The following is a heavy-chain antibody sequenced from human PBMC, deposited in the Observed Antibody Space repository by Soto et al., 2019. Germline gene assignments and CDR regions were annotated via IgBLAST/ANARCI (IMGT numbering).Heavy chain of an antibody. CDR1: GGSISSSSYY. V-gene: IGHV4-39*01. D-gene: IGHD3-16*02. CDR2: IYYSGST. Sequence: PSETLSLTCTVSGGSISSSSYYWGWIRQPPGKGLEWIGSIYYSGSTYYNPSLKSRVTISVDTSKNQFSLKLSSVTAADTAVYYCARHIPGELSPYFDYWGQGTLVTVSS. J-gene: IGHJ4*02. CDR3: ARHIPGELSPYFDY.